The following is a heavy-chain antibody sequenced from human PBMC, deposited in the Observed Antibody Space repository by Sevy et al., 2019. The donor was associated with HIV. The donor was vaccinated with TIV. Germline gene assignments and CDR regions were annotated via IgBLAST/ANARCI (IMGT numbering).Heavy chain of an antibody. CDR3: AKDMDRSLLGGRGDDAFDI. V-gene: IGHV3-9*01. CDR2: ISWNSGSV. J-gene: IGHJ3*02. Sequence: GGSLRLSCVASGFSYDDYAMHWVRQAPGKGLEWVSGISWNSGSVGYADSVKGRFTISRDNAKNSLYLQMNSLRAEDTALYYCAKDMDRSLLGGRGDDAFDIWGQRTMVTVSS. CDR1: GFSYDDYA. D-gene: IGHD3-16*01.